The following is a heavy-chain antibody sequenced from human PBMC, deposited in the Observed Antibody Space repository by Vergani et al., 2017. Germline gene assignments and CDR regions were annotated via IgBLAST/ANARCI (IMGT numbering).Heavy chain of an antibody. J-gene: IGHJ3*02. D-gene: IGHD6-19*01. Sequence: EVQLVESGGGLVKPGGSLRLSCAASGFTFSNAWMSWVRQAPGKGLEWVGRIKSKTDGGTTDYAAPVKGRFTISRDDSKNTLYLQMNSLKTEDTAVYYCTTAGSSGWYRSPAFDIWGQGTMVTVAS. CDR2: IKSKTDGGTT. V-gene: IGHV3-15*01. CDR1: GFTFSNAW. CDR3: TTAGSSGWYRSPAFDI.